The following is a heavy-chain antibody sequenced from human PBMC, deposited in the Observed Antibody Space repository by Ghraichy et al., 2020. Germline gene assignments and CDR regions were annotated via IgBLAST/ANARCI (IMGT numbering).Heavy chain of an antibody. J-gene: IGHJ4*02. V-gene: IGHV4-39*01. D-gene: IGHD3-22*01. CDR2: IFYSGST. CDR3: AIHYYYDSSGYYPPYT. Sequence: SETLSLTCTVSGGSISSSSYYWGWIRQPPGKGLEWIGSIFYSGSTYYNPSLKSRVTISVDTSKNQFSLKLSSVTAADTAVDYCAIHYYYDSSGYYPPYTWGQGTLVTVSS. CDR1: GGSISSSSYY.